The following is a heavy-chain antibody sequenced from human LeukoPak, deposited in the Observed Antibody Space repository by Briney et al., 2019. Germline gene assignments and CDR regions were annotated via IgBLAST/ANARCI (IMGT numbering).Heavy chain of an antibody. D-gene: IGHD6-13*01. Sequence: ASVKVSCKASGGTFGSYVVSWVRQAPGQNLEWMGGIIPIFGTTNRAQRFQGRVTITEDKSTGTAYMDLSSLRSDDTAVYYCAIDPQGYGVEDTFDIRGQGTMVTVSS. CDR3: AIDPQGYGVEDTFDI. CDR2: IIPIFGTT. CDR1: GGTFGSYV. J-gene: IGHJ3*02. V-gene: IGHV1-69*06.